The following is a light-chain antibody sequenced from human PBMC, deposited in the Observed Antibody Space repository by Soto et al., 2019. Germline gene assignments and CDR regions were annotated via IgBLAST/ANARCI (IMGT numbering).Light chain of an antibody. CDR1: RSDVGAYNY. V-gene: IGLV2-8*01. CDR2: EVN. J-gene: IGLJ1*01. CDR3: SSYGGPNNSNYV. Sequence: QSALTQPPSASGSPGQSVTISCTGTRSDVGAYNYVSWYQQHPGKAPKLMISEVNKRPSGVPDRFSGSKSGNTASLTVSGLQPEDEADYYCSSYGGPNNSNYVFGTGTKLTVL.